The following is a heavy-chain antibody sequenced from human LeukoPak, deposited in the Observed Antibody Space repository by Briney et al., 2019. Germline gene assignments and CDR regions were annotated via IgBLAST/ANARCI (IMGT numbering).Heavy chain of an antibody. J-gene: IGHJ4*02. Sequence: GGSLRLSCAASGFTFSSYAMSWVRQAPGKGLEWVSAISGSGGSTYYADSVKGRFTISRDNSKNTLYLQMNSLRAEDSAVYYCAKQRDILTGYFDYWGQGTLVTVSS. CDR1: GFTFSSYA. V-gene: IGHV3-23*01. CDR2: ISGSGGST. D-gene: IGHD3-9*01. CDR3: AKQRDILTGYFDY.